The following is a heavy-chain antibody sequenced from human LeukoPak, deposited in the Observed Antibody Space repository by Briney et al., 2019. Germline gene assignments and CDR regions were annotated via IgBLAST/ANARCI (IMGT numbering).Heavy chain of an antibody. CDR1: GGSISSYY. CDR2: IYTSGST. V-gene: IGHV4-4*09. CDR3: ARGFANFDY. Sequence: SETLSLTCTVSGGSISSYYWSWVRQPPGKGLEWIGCIYTSGSTNYNPSLKSRVTISVDTSKNQFSLKLSSVTAADTAVYYCARGFANFDYWGQGTLVTVSS. J-gene: IGHJ4*02.